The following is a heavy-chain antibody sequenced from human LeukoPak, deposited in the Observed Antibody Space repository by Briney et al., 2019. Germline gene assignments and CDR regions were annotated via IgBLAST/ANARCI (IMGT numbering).Heavy chain of an antibody. CDR3: ARWTAGGSDLLFDY. J-gene: IGHJ4*02. V-gene: IGHV1-69*10. D-gene: IGHD3-16*01. Sequence: SVTVSFMSSRCTFINYAISWVRQAPAQGREWMGRIIPILGMANYAQKFQGRATITADKSTSTAYMELSSLRSEDTAVYYCARWTAGGSDLLFDYWGQGTLVTVSS. CDR1: RCTFINYA. CDR2: IIPILGMA.